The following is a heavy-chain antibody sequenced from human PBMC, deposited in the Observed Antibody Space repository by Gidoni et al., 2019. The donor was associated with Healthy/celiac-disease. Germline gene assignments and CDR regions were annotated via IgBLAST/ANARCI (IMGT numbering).Heavy chain of an antibody. CDR3: AKDINPPYYDFWSGYRTFRAFDI. D-gene: IGHD3-3*01. CDR1: GFPFEDYA. V-gene: IGHV3-9*01. CDR2: ISWNSGSI. J-gene: IGHJ3*02. Sequence: EVQLVESGGGLVQPGRSLRLSCAASGFPFEDYAMHWVRQAPGKGLEWVSGISWNSGSIGYADSVKGRFTISRDNAKNSLYLQMNSLRAEDTALYYCAKDINPPYYDFWSGYRTFRAFDIWGQGTMVTVSS.